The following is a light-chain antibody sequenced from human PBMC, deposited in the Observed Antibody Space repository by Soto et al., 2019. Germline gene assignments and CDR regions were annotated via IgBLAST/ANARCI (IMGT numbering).Light chain of an antibody. Sequence: ELVLPPSPATLSLSPVERAPLSCRASQSVSSYLAWYKQKPGQAPRLLIYDASNRATGIPARFSGSVSGTDFTLTISSLEPEELSVDDCQQRSNWPLTFGGGTKGDIK. CDR1: QSVSSY. CDR3: QQRSNWPLT. CDR2: DAS. V-gene: IGKV3-11*01. J-gene: IGKJ4*01.